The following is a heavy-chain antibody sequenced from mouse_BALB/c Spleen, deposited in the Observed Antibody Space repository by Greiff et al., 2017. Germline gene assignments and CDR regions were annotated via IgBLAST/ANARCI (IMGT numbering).Heavy chain of an antibody. CDR1: GFNIKDTY. CDR3: ARDGNYPYYAMDY. J-gene: IGHJ4*01. Sequence: LVESGAELVKPGASVKLSCTASGFNIKDTYMHWVKQRPEQGLEWIGRIDPANGNTKYDPKFQGKATITADTSSNTAYLQLSSLTSEDTAVYYCARDGNYPYYAMDYWGQGTSVTVSS. CDR2: IDPANGNT. D-gene: IGHD2-1*01. V-gene: IGHV14-3*02.